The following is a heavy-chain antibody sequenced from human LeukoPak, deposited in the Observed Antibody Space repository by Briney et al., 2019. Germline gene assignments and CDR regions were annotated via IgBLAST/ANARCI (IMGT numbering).Heavy chain of an antibody. CDR3: ARRWGGREGNYYYFFYMDG. V-gene: IGHV1-18*01. D-gene: IGHD3-10*01. Sequence: ASVKVSCKASGYTFTSYGISWVRQAPGQGLEWMGWISAYNGNTNYAQKLQGRVTMTTDTSTSTAYMELRSLRSDDTAVYYCARRWGGREGNYYYFFYMDGLGKGATVTISS. CDR2: ISAYNGNT. J-gene: IGHJ6*03. CDR1: GYTFTSYG.